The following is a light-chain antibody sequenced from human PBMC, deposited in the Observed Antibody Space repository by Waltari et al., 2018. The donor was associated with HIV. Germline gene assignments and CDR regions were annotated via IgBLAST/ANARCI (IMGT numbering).Light chain of an antibody. Sequence: DIVMTHSPLSLPVTPGEPPSICCRSSQILLPSNASNVLKWYLQQRGTCPQVRIYLCSTRASGVPDRVSGSGSGKDFTLKISRVEGEDGGVYYCMQALPTPLTFGGGTKVESK. CDR2: LCS. CDR3: MQALPTPLT. V-gene: IGKV2-28*01. CDR1: QILLPSNASNV. J-gene: IGKJ4*02.